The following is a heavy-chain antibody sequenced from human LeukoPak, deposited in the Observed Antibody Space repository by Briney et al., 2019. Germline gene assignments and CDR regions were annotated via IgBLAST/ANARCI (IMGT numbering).Heavy chain of an antibody. CDR2: IYHTGTT. CDR1: GGSISSNTYY. CDR3: ASPSKWELSDLGC. D-gene: IGHD1-26*01. Sequence: PSETLSLTCTVSGGSISSNTYYWAWIRQPPRKGLEWIGSIYHTGTTYYNPSLKSRVTISVDTSSNRFSLQLRSATAADTATYYCASPSKWELSDLGCWGRGTLVTVSS. J-gene: IGHJ4*01. V-gene: IGHV4-39*01.